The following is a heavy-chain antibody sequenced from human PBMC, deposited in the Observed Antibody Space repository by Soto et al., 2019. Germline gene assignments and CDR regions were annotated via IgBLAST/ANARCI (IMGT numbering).Heavy chain of an antibody. CDR2: IYPGDSRT. D-gene: IGHD4-17*01. V-gene: IGHV5-51*01. CDR3: VRDLDYGGNSDWFDL. J-gene: IGHJ5*02. CDR1: GYSFTTCW. Sequence: GESLKISCKGLGYSFTTCWIAWVRQMPGKGLEWMGVIYPGDSRTRYSPSFQGQVTISADKSISTAYLQWSSLKASDTAMYYCVRDLDYGGNSDWFDLWGQGTLVTVSS.